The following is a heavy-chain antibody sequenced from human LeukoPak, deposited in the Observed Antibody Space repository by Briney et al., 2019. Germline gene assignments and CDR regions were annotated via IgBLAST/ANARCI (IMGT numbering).Heavy chain of an antibody. V-gene: IGHV4-4*07. Sequence: KSSETLSLTCTVSGGSISSYYWSWIRQPAGKGLEWIGRIYTSGSTNYNPSLKSRVTMSVDTSKNQFSLKLSSVTAADTAVYYCARETGYYGSGSGIDYWGQGTLVTVSS. CDR1: GGSISSYY. J-gene: IGHJ4*02. D-gene: IGHD3-10*01. CDR2: IYTSGST. CDR3: ARETGYYGSGSGIDY.